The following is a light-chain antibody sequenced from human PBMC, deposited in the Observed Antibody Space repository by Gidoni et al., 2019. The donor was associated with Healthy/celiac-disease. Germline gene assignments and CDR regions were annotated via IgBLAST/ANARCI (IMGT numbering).Light chain of an antibody. CDR2: GNS. CDR1: SANIAAGYD. J-gene: IGLJ3*02. V-gene: IGLV1-40*01. Sequence: QSVLTQPSSVSGAPGQRVTISCTGSSANIAAGYDVHWNQQLPGTAPKLLIYGNSNRPSGVPDRFSGSKSGTSAALAITGLQAEDEADYYCQSYDSSLSGSDWVFGGGTKLTVL. CDR3: QSYDSSLSGSDWV.